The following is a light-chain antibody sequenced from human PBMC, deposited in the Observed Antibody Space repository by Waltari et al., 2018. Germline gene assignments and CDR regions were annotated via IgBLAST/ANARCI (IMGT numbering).Light chain of an antibody. V-gene: IGKV1-39*01. Sequence: DIQMTQSPSSLSASVGDRVTITCRASQSITTYLNWYQQKPGKAPKLLIYAASSLQSGVPSRFSGSGSGTDFTLTIRSLQPEDFATYYCQQSDGTPLTFGGGTKVEIK. CDR3: QQSDGTPLT. J-gene: IGKJ4*01. CDR1: QSITTY. CDR2: AAS.